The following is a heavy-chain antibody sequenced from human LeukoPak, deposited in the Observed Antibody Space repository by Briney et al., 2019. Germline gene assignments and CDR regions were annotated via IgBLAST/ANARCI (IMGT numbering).Heavy chain of an antibody. J-gene: IGHJ4*02. CDR1: GLTFSSYS. Sequence: GGSLRLSCAASGLTFSSYSMNWVRQAPGKGLEWVSSISSTGSAKYYADSVRGRFTISRDNANHSLYLQMNSLRAEDTAVYYCAKERRGYSYGYIDYWGQGSLVSVSS. CDR2: ISSTGSAK. CDR3: AKERRGYSYGYIDY. V-gene: IGHV3-21*01. D-gene: IGHD5-18*01.